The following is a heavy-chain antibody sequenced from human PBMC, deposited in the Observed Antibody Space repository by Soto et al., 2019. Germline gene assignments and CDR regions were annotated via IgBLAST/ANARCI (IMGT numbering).Heavy chain of an antibody. V-gene: IGHV1-18*01. Sequence: ASVKVSCKASGYTFTSYGISWVRQAPGQGLEWMGWISAYNGNTNYAQKLQGRVTMTTDTSTSTAYMELRSLRSDDTAVYYCAGGTIFGVVIQTYFDYWGQGTLVTVSS. CDR3: AGGTIFGVVIQTYFDY. CDR2: ISAYNGNT. J-gene: IGHJ4*02. CDR1: GYTFTSYG. D-gene: IGHD3-3*01.